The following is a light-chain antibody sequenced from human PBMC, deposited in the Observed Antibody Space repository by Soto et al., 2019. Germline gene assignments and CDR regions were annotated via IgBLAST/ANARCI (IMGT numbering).Light chain of an antibody. V-gene: IGLV2-14*03. CDR1: SSDVGDYNY. Sequence: QSALTQPASVSGSPGQSITISCTGTSSDVGDYNYVSWYQHHPGKAPKLTIYDVSNRPSGVSNRFSGSKSGNTASLIISGLQAEDEADYYCSSYTSSSTWVFGGGTQLTVL. CDR3: SSYTSSSTWV. CDR2: DVS. J-gene: IGLJ3*02.